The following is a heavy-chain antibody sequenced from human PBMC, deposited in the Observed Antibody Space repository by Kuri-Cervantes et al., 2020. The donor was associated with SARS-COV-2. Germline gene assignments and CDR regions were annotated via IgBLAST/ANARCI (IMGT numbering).Heavy chain of an antibody. J-gene: IGHJ5*02. CDR2: IIPIFGTA. CDR3: ARERLIRGLADSRRWFDP. D-gene: IGHD3-16*01. CDR1: GGTFSSYA. Sequence: SVKVSCKASGGTFSSYAISWVRQAPGQGLEWMGGIIPIFGTANYAQKFQGRVTITADESTSTAYMELSSLRSEDTAVYYCARERLIRGLADSRRWFDPWGQGTLVTVSS. V-gene: IGHV1-69*13.